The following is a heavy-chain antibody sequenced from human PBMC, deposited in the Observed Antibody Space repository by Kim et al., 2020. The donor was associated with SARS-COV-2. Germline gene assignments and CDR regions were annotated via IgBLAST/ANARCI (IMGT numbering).Heavy chain of an antibody. CDR3: SKDKSVVPAAMADY. Sequence: ADTVKSRFTISRDNSKNTLYLQMNSRRAEDTAVYYWSKDKSVVPAAMADYWGQGTLVTVSS. J-gene: IGHJ4*02. D-gene: IGHD2-2*01. V-gene: IGHV3-23*01.